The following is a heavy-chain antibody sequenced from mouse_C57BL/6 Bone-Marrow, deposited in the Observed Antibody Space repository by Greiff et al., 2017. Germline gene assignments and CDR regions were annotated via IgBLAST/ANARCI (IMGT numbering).Heavy chain of an antibody. CDR2: IDPEIGDT. Sequence: VQLQQSGAELVRPGASVTLSCTASGFNIKDDYIHWVKQRPEQGLEWIGWIDPEIGDTEYASKFQGKATITSDTSSNTAYLQLSSLTSEDTAVYYCSSFDGNYFDFWGQGTPLTGAS. CDR3: SSFDGNYFDF. CDR1: GFNIKDDY. V-gene: IGHV14-4*01. D-gene: IGHD2-3*01. J-gene: IGHJ2*01.